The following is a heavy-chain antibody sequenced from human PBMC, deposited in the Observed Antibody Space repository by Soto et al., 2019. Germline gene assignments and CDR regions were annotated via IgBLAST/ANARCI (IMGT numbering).Heavy chain of an antibody. CDR1: GGSISSGGYS. J-gene: IGHJ4*02. V-gene: IGHV4-30-2*01. D-gene: IGHD2-15*01. CDR3: ARGQVVAAQH. CDR2: IYHSGST. Sequence: QLQLQESGSGLVKPSQTLSLTCAVSGGSISSGGYSWSWIRQPPGKGLEWIGYIYHSGSTYYNPSLNSRVTISVDRSRTQFSLKLSSVAAADTAVYYCARGQVVAAQHWGQGTLVTVSS.